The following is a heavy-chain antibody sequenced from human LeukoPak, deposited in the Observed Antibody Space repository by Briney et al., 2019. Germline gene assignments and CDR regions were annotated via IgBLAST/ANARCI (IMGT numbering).Heavy chain of an antibody. V-gene: IGHV1-18*01. Sequence: ASVKVSCKASGYTFTSYGIGWARQAPGQGLEWMGWISAYNGNTNYAQKLQGRVTMTTDTSTSTAYMELRSLRSDDTAVYYCARDVPLVGALYYFDYWGQGTLVTVSS. J-gene: IGHJ4*02. CDR3: ARDVPLVGALYYFDY. D-gene: IGHD1-26*01. CDR1: GYTFTSYG. CDR2: ISAYNGNT.